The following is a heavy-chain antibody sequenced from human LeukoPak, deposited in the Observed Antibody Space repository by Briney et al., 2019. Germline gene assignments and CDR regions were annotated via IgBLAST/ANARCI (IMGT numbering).Heavy chain of an antibody. V-gene: IGHV4-30-2*01. Sequence: SQTLSLTCTVSGGSISSGGYYWSWIRQPPGKGLEWIGYIYHSGSTYYNPSLKSRVTISVDRSKNQFSLKLSSVTAADTAVYYCATALLAAATLLFDYWGQGTLVTVSS. CDR1: GGSISSGGYY. CDR3: ATALLAAATLLFDY. CDR2: IYHSGST. J-gene: IGHJ4*02. D-gene: IGHD6-13*01.